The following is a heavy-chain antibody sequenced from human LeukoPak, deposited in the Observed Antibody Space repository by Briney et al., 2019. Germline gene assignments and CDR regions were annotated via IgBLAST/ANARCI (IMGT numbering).Heavy chain of an antibody. CDR3: ARAMDTSMVPDLNY. D-gene: IGHD5-18*01. CDR1: GYTITGYY. CDR2: MNPNNPNTGGT. Sequence: ASMKVSCKASGYTITGYYIHWVRQAPGEGLEWMGWMNPNNPNTGGTRCAQKFQDRVTMTTVTSINTAYMELSSLTSDDTAIYYYARAMDTSMVPDLNYWGQGTLVSVSS. V-gene: IGHV1-2*02. J-gene: IGHJ4*02.